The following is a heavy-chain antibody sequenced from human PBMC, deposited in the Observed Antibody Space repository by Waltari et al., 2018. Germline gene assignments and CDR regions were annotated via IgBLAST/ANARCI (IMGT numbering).Heavy chain of an antibody. J-gene: IGHJ3*02. CDR3: AKEGQLRFLEWLGGGDAFDI. CDR2: IWYDGSNK. D-gene: IGHD3-3*01. Sequence: QVQLVESGGGVVQPGRSLRLSCAASGFTFSSYGMHWVRQAPGKGLEWVAVIWYDGSNKYYADSVKGRFTISRDNSKNTLYLQMNSLRAEDTAVYYCAKEGQLRFLEWLGGGDAFDIWGQGTMVTVSS. CDR1: GFTFSSYG. V-gene: IGHV3-33*06.